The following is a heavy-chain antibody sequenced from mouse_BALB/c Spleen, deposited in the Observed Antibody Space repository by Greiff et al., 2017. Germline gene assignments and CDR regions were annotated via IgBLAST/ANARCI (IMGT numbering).Heavy chain of an antibody. D-gene: IGHD2-10*01. Sequence: EVMLVESGGGLVQPGGSLKLSCAASGFTFSSYTMSWVRQTPEKRLEWVAYISNGGGSTYYPDTVKGRFTISRDNAKNTLYLQMSSLKSEDTAMYYCARHVSSYGNYGWYFDVWGAGTTVTVSS. CDR1: GFTFSSYT. CDR2: ISNGGGST. J-gene: IGHJ1*01. CDR3: ARHVSSYGNYGWYFDV. V-gene: IGHV5-12-2*01.